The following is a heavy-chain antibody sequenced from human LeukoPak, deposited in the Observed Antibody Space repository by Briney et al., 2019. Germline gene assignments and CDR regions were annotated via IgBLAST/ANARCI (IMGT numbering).Heavy chain of an antibody. CDR3: AGNIPKAGLRFLAFDY. CDR1: GGSISSYY. D-gene: IGHD3-3*01. J-gene: IGHJ4*02. V-gene: IGHV4-4*07. Sequence: SETLSLTCTVSGGSISSYYWSWIRQPAGKGLEWIGRIYTSGSTNYNPSLKSRVTMPVDTSKNQFSLKLISMTAADTAVYYCAGNIPKAGLRFLAFDYWGQGTLVTVSS. CDR2: IYTSGST.